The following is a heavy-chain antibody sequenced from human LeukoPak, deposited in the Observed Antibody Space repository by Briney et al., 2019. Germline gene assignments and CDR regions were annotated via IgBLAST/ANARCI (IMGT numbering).Heavy chain of an antibody. V-gene: IGHV4-39*07. CDR3: ARVEEGYGSGRRENYYYYYMDV. J-gene: IGHJ6*03. D-gene: IGHD3-10*01. CDR2: IYYSGST. Sequence: PSETLSLTCTVSGGSISHSNYYWGWIRQPPGKGLEWIGSIYYSGSTYYNPSLKSRVTISVDTSKNQFSLKLSSVTAADTAVYYCARVEEGYGSGRRENYYYYYMDVWGKGTTVTISS. CDR1: GGSISHSNYY.